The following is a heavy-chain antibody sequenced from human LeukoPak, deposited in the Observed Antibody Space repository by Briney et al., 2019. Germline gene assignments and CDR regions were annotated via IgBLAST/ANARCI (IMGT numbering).Heavy chain of an antibody. CDR2: IWYDGSNE. D-gene: IGHD3-16*01. V-gene: IGHV3-33*01. Sequence: GGSLRLSCAASGFTFSSFGMHWVRQAPGKGLEWVAVIWYDGSNEYYADSVKGRFTISRDNSKNTVYLQMNSLRAEDTAVYYCARGWGYDYFDYWGQGTLVTVSS. CDR1: GFTFSSFG. J-gene: IGHJ4*02. CDR3: ARGWGYDYFDY.